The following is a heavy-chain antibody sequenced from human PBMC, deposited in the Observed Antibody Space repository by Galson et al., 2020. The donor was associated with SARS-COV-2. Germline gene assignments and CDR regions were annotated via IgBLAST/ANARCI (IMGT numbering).Heavy chain of an antibody. Sequence: GGSLRLSCAASGFTFSSYAMHWVRQAPGKGLEWVAVISYDGSNKYYADSVKGRFTISRDNSKNTLYLQMNSLRAEDTAVYYCARDRAGGYSYVFDYWGQGTLVTVSS. CDR3: ARDRAGGYSYVFDY. CDR2: ISYDGSNK. CDR1: GFTFSSYA. D-gene: IGHD5-18*01. J-gene: IGHJ4*02. V-gene: IGHV3-30*04.